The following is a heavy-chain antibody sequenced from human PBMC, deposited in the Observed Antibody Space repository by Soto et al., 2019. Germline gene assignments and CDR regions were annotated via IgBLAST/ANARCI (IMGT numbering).Heavy chain of an antibody. CDR3: AGIRGY. J-gene: IGHJ4*02. V-gene: IGHV2-5*02. D-gene: IGHD3-16*01. CDR1: GISLSTTGEA. Sequence: QITLKESGPTLVNPTQTLTLTCTFSGISLSTTGEAVGWIRQRPGKALEWLALIYWDDNKRYSPSLKSRLTITQDPSHNDVVLTITNINPVDTAQYYCAGIRGYWGQGTLVAFPS. CDR2: IYWDDNK.